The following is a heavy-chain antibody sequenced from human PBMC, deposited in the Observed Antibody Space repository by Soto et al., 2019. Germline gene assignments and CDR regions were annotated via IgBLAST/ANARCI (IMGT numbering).Heavy chain of an antibody. J-gene: IGHJ4*02. CDR2: INPNSGGT. D-gene: IGHD1-26*01. V-gene: IGHV1-2*02. CDR1: GYTFTGYY. Sequence: GASVKVSCKASGYTFTGYYMHWVRQAPGQGLEWMGWINPNSGGTNYAQKFQGRVTMTRDTSISTAYMELSRLRSDDTAVYYCARGGMWELLRPWYFDYWGQGTLVTVSS. CDR3: ARGGMWELLRPWYFDY.